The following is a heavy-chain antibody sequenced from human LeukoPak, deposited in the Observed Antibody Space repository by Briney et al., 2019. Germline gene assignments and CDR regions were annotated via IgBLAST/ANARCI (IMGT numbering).Heavy chain of an antibody. CDR1: GFTFDNYA. D-gene: IGHD1-26*01. CDR3: ARVAGSYSIRPFVF. CDR2: IRVSDGYT. Sequence: GGSLRLSCAASGFTFDNYAMTWVRQAPGKGPEWVSAIRVSDGYTYYADSVQGRFIISRDKSKNTVSLQMNSLTGDDTALYYCARVAGSYSIRPFVFWRQGTVVIVSS. J-gene: IGHJ4*02. V-gene: IGHV3-23*01.